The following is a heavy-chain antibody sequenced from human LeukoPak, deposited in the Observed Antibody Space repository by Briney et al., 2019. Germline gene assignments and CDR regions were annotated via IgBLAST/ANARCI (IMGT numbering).Heavy chain of an antibody. J-gene: IGHJ5*01. Sequence: SETLSLTCTVSGGSISSSSYYWGWIRQPPGKGLEWIGSIYYSGSTYYNPSLKSRVTISVDTSKNQFSLRLSSVTAADTAVYYCASGEGYSSGWFDYWGQGTLVTVSS. V-gene: IGHV4-39*01. CDR2: IYYSGST. D-gene: IGHD6-19*01. CDR3: ASGEGYSSGWFDY. CDR1: GGSISSSSYY.